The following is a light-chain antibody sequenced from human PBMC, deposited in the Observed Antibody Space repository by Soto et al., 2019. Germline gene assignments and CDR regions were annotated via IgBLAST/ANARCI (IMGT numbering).Light chain of an antibody. Sequence: EVVMTQSPATLSVFPGERVTLSCRASQSVSSSLAGYQQKPGQAPRLLIYSASTRATGIPARCSGRGSGTEFTLTISSLESEDFAGYYCQQYINGYTFGQGTKLEIK. CDR3: QQYINGYT. J-gene: IGKJ2*01. CDR1: QSVSSS. CDR2: SAS. V-gene: IGKV3-15*01.